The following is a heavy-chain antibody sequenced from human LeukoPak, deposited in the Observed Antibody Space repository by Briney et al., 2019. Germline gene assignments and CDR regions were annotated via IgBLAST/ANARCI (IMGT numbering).Heavy chain of an antibody. Sequence: GGSLRLSCAASGLTFIDYAMSWVRQAPGKGLEWVSGISRPGGSTYYADSVKGRFTISRDNSKNTLYLQMNSLRAEDTAVYYCAKDSWSYHDAFDIWGQGTMVTVSS. V-gene: IGHV3-23*01. D-gene: IGHD2-2*01. J-gene: IGHJ3*02. CDR3: AKDSWSYHDAFDI. CDR2: ISRPGGST. CDR1: GLTFIDYA.